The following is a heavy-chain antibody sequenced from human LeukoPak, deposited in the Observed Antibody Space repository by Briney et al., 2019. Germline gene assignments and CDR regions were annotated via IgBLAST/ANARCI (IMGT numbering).Heavy chain of an antibody. CDR2: INTDGRTT. CDR1: GFTFNNHW. J-gene: IGHJ4*02. V-gene: IGHV3-74*01. CDR3: GRDVNWNQIDY. D-gene: IGHD1-20*01. Sequence: GGSLRLSCAASGFTFNNHWMHWVRQAPGKGLVWISRINTDGRTTDYADSVKGRFTISRDNAKNTLYLQMNSLRAEDTAVYYCGRDVNWNQIDYWGQGSLATVSS.